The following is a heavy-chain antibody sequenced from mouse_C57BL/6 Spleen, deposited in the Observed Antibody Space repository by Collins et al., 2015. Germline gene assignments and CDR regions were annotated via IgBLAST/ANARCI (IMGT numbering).Heavy chain of an antibody. Sequence: QVQLQQSGAELARPGASVKLSCKASGSTFINYWMQWVKQRPGQGLEWIGSIYPGDGDTRYSQKFKGKATLTADKSPSTAYMQLSSLASEDSAVYYCARAYRYDEGYFDYWGQGTTLTVSS. D-gene: IGHD2-14*01. CDR3: ARAYRYDEGYFDY. CDR1: GSTFINYW. J-gene: IGHJ2*01. V-gene: IGHV1-87*01. CDR2: IYPGDGDT.